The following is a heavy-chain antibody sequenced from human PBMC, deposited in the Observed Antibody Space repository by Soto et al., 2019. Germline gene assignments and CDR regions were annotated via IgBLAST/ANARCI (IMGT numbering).Heavy chain of an antibody. V-gene: IGHV4-39*01. CDR2: IYYSGST. CDR3: ARSPRSFYDAFDI. J-gene: IGHJ3*02. CDR1: NGSISSSSYY. Sequence: SETLSLTCTVSNGSISSSSYYWGWIRQPPGKGLEWIGSIYYSGSTYYNASLKSRVTISVDTSKNQFSLRLSSVTAADTAVYYCARSPRSFYDAFDIWGQGTMVT. D-gene: IGHD3-16*02.